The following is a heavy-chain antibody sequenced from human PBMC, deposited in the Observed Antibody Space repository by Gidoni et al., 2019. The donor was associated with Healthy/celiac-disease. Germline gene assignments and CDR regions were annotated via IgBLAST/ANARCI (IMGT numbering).Heavy chain of an antibody. Sequence: ELQLVESGGGLVKPGGSLRLSCAASGFTFGSYSMNWVRQAPGKGLEGVSAISSSSSDIYYEDSGKGRFTISRDNAKNSLYLKMNSLRAEDTAVYYCARVYSSSWEEYFDYWGQGTLVTVSS. CDR3: ARVYSSSWEEYFDY. D-gene: IGHD6-13*01. J-gene: IGHJ4*02. V-gene: IGHV3-21*01. CDR1: GFTFGSYS. CDR2: ISSSSSDI.